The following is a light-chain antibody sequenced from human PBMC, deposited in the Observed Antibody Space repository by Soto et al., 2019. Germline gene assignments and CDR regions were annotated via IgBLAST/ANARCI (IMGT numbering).Light chain of an antibody. J-gene: IGLJ1*01. CDR1: SSDVGGYNY. Sequence: QSALTQPASVSGSPGQSITISCTGTSSDVGGYNYVSWYQQHPGKAPKLMIYEVINRPSGVSTRFSGSKSGNTASLTSSGLQAEDEADYYCSSYTSSSTEVFGTGTKLTVL. CDR2: EVI. V-gene: IGLV2-14*01. CDR3: SSYTSSSTEV.